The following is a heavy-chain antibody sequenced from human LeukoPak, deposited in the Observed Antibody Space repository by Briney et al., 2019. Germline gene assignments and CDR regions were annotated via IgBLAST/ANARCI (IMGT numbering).Heavy chain of an antibody. CDR1: GFTFSNYN. V-gene: IGHV3-21*06. D-gene: IGHD6-19*01. CDR2: ISSSSRYM. Sequence: GGSLRLSCAASGFTFSNYNMNWARQAPGKGLEWVSVISSSSRYMYYADSVKGRFTISRDNAKNSLYLQMNSLRAEDTAVYYCARTTCLIAVEGEAFDIWGQGTMVTVSS. CDR3: ARTTCLIAVEGEAFDI. J-gene: IGHJ3*02.